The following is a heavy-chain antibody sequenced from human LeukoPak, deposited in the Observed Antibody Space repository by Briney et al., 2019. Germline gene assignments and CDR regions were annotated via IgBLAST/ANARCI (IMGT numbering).Heavy chain of an antibody. Sequence: GGSLRLSCAASGFTFSDYYMNWIRQAPGKGLEWVSYISNSGSKIFYADSVKGRFIISRDNAKNSLYLQMNSLRAEDTAVYYCARGFDYWGQGTLVTVS. V-gene: IGHV3-11*01. CDR1: GFTFSDYY. CDR2: ISNSGSKI. CDR3: ARGFDY. J-gene: IGHJ4*02.